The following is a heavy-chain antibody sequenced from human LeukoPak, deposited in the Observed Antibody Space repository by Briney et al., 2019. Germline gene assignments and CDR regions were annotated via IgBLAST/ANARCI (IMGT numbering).Heavy chain of an antibody. D-gene: IGHD3-10*01. V-gene: IGHV3-21*04. CDR1: GFTFSSYS. J-gene: IGHJ3*02. CDR2: ISSSSSYI. CDR3: ARWGIGDLRNTFDI. Sequence: PGGSLRLSCAASGFTFSSYSMNWVRQAPGKGLEWVSSISSSSSYIYYADSVKGRFTISRDNAKNSLYLQMNSLRAEDTVVYYCARWGIGDLRNTFDIWGHGTMVTVSS.